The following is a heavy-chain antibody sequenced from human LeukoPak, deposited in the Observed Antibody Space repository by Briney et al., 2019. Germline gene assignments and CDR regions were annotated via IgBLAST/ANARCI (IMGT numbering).Heavy chain of an antibody. D-gene: IGHD4-11*01. Sequence: GGSLRLSCAASGFTVSSNYMSWVRQAPGKGLEWDSVIYSGGSTYYADSVKGRFTISRDNSKNTLYLQMNSLRAEDTAVYYCARDHHRGYSNYVGYYYYYMDVWGKGTTVTVSS. CDR3: ARDHHRGYSNYVGYYYYYMDV. V-gene: IGHV3-53*01. CDR2: IYSGGST. CDR1: GFTVSSNY. J-gene: IGHJ6*03.